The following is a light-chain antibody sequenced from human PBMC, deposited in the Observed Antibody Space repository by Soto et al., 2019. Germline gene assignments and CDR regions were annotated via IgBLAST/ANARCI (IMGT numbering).Light chain of an antibody. CDR1: SSDIGALDH. CDR2: EVK. V-gene: IGLV2-14*01. J-gene: IGLJ2*01. CDR3: SSYTSINAYVL. Sequence: QSALTQPASVSGSPGQSITISCTGTSSDIGALDHVSWYQHHAGQAPKLMISEVKNRPSDVSNRFSGSKSGNTASLTISGLQAEDEADYYCSSYTSINAYVLFDGGTKLTVL.